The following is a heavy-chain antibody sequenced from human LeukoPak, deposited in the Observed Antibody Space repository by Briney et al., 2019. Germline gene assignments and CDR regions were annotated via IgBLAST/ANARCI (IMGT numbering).Heavy chain of an antibody. CDR2: ISGSGGST. D-gene: IGHD2-15*01. Sequence: GGTLRLSCAASGFTFSNYAMNWVRQAPGKGLEWVSGISGSGGSTDYADSVKGRFTISRDKSKNTLYLQMNSLRAEDTAVYYCAKGQRSVVAVNYFDFWGQGTLVTVSS. CDR3: AKGQRSVVAVNYFDF. V-gene: IGHV3-23*01. J-gene: IGHJ4*02. CDR1: GFTFSNYA.